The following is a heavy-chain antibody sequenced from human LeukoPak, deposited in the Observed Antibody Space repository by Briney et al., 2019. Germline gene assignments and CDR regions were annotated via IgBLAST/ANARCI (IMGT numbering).Heavy chain of an antibody. CDR2: ISGSGGST. CDR1: GFTFSSYG. D-gene: IGHD5-18*01. J-gene: IGHJ4*02. V-gene: IGHV3-23*01. CDR3: TKEENWYTYGYQFDD. Sequence: GGSLRLSCAASGFTFSSYGMSWVRQAPGKGLEWVSAISGSGGSTYYADSVKGRFTISRDNSKKTLYLQMNSMRAEDRDVYYCTKEENWYTYGYQFDDWGQGTLVTVSS.